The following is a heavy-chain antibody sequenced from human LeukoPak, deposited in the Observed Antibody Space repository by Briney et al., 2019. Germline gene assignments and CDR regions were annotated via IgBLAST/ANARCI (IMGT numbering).Heavy chain of an antibody. CDR3: ARGYDISTGYSTQYYYYGMDV. V-gene: IGHV1-69*04. J-gene: IGHJ6*02. CDR1: GGTFSSYA. D-gene: IGHD3-9*01. Sequence: ASVKVSCKASGGTFSSYAISWVRQAPGQGLEWMGRIIPIFGIANYAQKFQGRVTITADKSTSTAYMELSSLRSEDTAVYYCARGYDISTGYSTQYYYYGMDVWGQGTTVTVSS. CDR2: IIPIFGIA.